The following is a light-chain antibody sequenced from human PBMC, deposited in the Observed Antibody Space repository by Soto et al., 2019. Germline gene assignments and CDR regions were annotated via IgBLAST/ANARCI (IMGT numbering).Light chain of an antibody. CDR2: GAS. CDR1: QSVRTY. J-gene: IGKJ2*01. Sequence: DLQMTQSPSSLSASVGDRVTITCRASQSVRTYLNWYQRKPGKAPKVLIYGASALQSGVPSRFSGSGSGTDLTLTVSSQQPEDFATYYCQQSFTIPYTFGQGTKLEIK. V-gene: IGKV1-39*01. CDR3: QQSFTIPYT.